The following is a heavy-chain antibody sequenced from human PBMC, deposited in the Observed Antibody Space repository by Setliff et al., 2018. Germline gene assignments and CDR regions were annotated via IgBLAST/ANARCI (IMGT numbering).Heavy chain of an antibody. J-gene: IGHJ4*02. V-gene: IGHV4-30-4*02. D-gene: IGHD3-16*01. Sequence: SETLSLTCTVSGGSISSGGYYWSWIRQHPGKGLEWIGYIYYSGSTYYNPSLKSRVTISSDTSKRQFSLRLTSVTAADTAVYYCGRAEDNTRNSLGHWGQGTLVTVSS. CDR1: GGSISSGGYY. CDR3: GRAEDNTRNSLGH. CDR2: IYYSGST.